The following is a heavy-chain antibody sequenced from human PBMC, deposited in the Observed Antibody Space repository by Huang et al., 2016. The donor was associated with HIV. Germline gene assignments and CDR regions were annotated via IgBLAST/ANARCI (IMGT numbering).Heavy chain of an antibody. CDR2: INSDGSSS. D-gene: IGHD3-22*01. V-gene: IGHV3-74*01. CDR1: GFTFSSYW. Sequence: EVQLVESGGGLVQPGGSLRLSCAASGFTFSSYWMHWVREAPGKGLVWGSRINSDGSSSGYADSVKCRFTISRDNAENTLYLQMNSLRAEDTAVYYCVRDPRIQSWLNYFDYWGQGTLVSVSS. CDR3: VRDPRIQSWLNYFDY. J-gene: IGHJ4*02.